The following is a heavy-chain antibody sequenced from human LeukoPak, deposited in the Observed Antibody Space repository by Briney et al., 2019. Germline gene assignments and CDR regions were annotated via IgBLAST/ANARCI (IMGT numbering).Heavy chain of an antibody. CDR3: AGGTYYGSGSRPGYFDY. CDR1: GFSVNNNY. D-gene: IGHD3-10*01. CDR2: IYSGGST. Sequence: GRSLRLSCAASGFSVNNNYMSWVRQAPGKGLEWVSVIYSGGSTYYADSVKGRFTISRDSSKNTLYLQMNSLRAEDTAVYYCAGGTYYGSGSRPGYFDYWGQGTLVTVSS. J-gene: IGHJ4*02. V-gene: IGHV3-53*01.